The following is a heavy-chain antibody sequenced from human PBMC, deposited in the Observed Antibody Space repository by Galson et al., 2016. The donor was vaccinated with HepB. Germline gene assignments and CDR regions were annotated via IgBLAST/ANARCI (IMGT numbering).Heavy chain of an antibody. J-gene: IGHJ4*01. Sequence: SLRLSCAASGFTFSNYAMSWVRQAPGKGPEWVSAISGVSDRTYYAGSMKDRFIISRDDSRNMLFLQLNSLRAEDTAIYYCAKESPYSNVHQYYLENWGLGTLVTVSS. CDR1: GFTFSNYA. CDR3: AKESPYSNVHQYYLEN. D-gene: IGHD4-11*01. CDR2: ISGVSDRT. V-gene: IGHV3-23*01.